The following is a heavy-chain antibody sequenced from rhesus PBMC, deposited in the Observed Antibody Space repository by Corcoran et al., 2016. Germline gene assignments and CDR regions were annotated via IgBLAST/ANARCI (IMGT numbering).Heavy chain of an antibody. V-gene: IGHV4-73*01. CDR1: GGTITGYY. CDR3: ARDSGSWNYIRFDI. D-gene: IGHD6-25*01. CDR2: IYGNSANI. J-gene: IGHJ5-1*01. Sequence: QVKLQQWGEGLVKPSETLSLTCAVYGGTITGYYWSWIRQPPGKGLEWIGHIYGNSANINSSPSLKNRVTILKDTSKNQVSLKLRSATAADTAVYYCARDSGSWNYIRFDIWGPGVLVTVPS.